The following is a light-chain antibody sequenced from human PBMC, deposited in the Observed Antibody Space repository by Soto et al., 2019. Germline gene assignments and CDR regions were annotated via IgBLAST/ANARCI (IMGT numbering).Light chain of an antibody. V-gene: IGLV1-40*01. CDR2: GNS. CDR1: SSNIGAGYD. Sequence: QSVLTQPPSVSGAPGQRVTISCTGSSSNIGAGYDVHWYQQLPGTAPKLLISGNSNRPSGVPDRFSGSKSGTSASLAITGPQGEDEADYYRPSYDSSLSGWVFGGGTKLTVL. CDR3: PSYDSSLSGWV. J-gene: IGLJ3*02.